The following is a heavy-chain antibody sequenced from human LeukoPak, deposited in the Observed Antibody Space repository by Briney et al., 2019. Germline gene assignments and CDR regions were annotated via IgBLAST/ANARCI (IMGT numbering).Heavy chain of an antibody. J-gene: IGHJ4*02. CDR3: AKGPFGIVVRPGYYFDY. V-gene: IGHV3-9*01. CDR1: GFTFDDYA. CDR2: ISWNSGSI. D-gene: IGHD2-15*01. Sequence: PGGSLRLSCAASGFTFDDYAMHWVRRAPGKGLEWVSGISWNSGSIGYADSVKGRFTISRDNAKNSLYLQMNSLRAEDTALYYCAKGPFGIVVRPGYYFDYWGQGTLVTVSS.